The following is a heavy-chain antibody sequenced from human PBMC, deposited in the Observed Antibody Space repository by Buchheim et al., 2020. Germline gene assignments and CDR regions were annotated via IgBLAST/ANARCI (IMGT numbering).Heavy chain of an antibody. Sequence: QVQLQESGPGLVKPSGTLSLTCDVSGDSMSSHDWWSWARQPPGKGLEWIGVIHHGGSTNYSPSLKGRVTMTVDKYKHTFSLRLSSVTAADTAVYYCARNGYYTMDVWGKGTT. J-gene: IGHJ6*04. D-gene: IGHD2-8*01. V-gene: IGHV4-4*02. CDR3: ARNGYYTMDV. CDR2: IHHGGST. CDR1: GDSMSSHDW.